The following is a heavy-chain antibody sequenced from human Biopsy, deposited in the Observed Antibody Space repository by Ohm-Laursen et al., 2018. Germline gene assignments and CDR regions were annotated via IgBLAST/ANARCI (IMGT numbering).Heavy chain of an antibody. CDR1: SNTFAIYN. J-gene: IGHJ4*02. D-gene: IGHD4-17*01. V-gene: IGHV1-46*01. CDR2: ISPSGATT. Sequence: TPSSNTFAIYNIECVRHPPGQGLGWKGVISPSGATTSFSQKFQGRITMTRDTSTGTVYMDLNSLRSEDTAVYFCATLSEDYGDSPDSWGQGTLVVVSS. CDR3: ATLSEDYGDSPDS.